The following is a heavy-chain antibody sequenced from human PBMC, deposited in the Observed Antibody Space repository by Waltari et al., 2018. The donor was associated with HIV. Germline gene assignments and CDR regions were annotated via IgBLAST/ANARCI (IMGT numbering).Heavy chain of an antibody. Sequence: EVQLVESGGGLVQPGGSLRLSCVGPGFIFSNYWRTWVRQAPGKGLEWVSNIKQDGREKNYVDSVAGRFSISRDNANNSLYLHLNSLRDEDTAVYYCARVYSSTTGRALDYWGQGALVTVSS. D-gene: IGHD2-2*01. V-gene: IGHV3-7*01. J-gene: IGHJ4*02. CDR3: ARVYSSTTGRALDY. CDR2: IKQDGREK. CDR1: GFIFSNYW.